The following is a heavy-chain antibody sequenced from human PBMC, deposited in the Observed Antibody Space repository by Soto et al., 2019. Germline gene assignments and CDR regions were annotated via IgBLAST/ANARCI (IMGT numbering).Heavy chain of an antibody. D-gene: IGHD4-17*01. V-gene: IGHV5-51*01. CDR1: GYSFTSYW. J-gene: IGHJ6*02. CDR3: ATSTTVTTRFNYYYYGMDV. Sequence: GESLKISCKGSGYSFTSYWIGWVRQMPGKGLEWMGIIYPGDSDTRYSPSFQGQVTISADKSISTAYLQWSSLKASDTAMYYCATSTTVTTRFNYYYYGMDVWGQGTTVTVSS. CDR2: IYPGDSDT.